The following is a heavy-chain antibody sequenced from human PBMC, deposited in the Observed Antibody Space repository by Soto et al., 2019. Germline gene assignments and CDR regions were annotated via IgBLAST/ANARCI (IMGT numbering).Heavy chain of an antibody. Sequence: EVQLVASGGGLVEPGGSLRLSCAASGFTFSDHYMDWVRPAPGKGLERIGRVRNKANSYTTEYAASVRGRFTVSRDDSKNSLYLQMNSLKAEDTAMYYCVRNVAACATYYYDCWGQVTLGSFSS. J-gene: IGHJ4*02. CDR2: VRNKANSYTT. CDR3: VRNVAACATYYYDC. CDR1: GFTFSDHY. V-gene: IGHV3-72*01. D-gene: IGHD6-25*01.